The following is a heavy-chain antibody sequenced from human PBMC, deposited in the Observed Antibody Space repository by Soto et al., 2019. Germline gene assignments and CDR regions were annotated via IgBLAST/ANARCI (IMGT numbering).Heavy chain of an antibody. V-gene: IGHV4-34*01. D-gene: IGHD1-1*01. CDR2: INHSGST. Sequence: LSLTCAVYGGSFIGYYWSWIRQPPGKGLEWIGEINHSGSTNYNPSLKSRVTISVDTSKNQFSLKLSSVTAADTAVYYCASLGWNDVRYFDYWGQGTLVTVSS. CDR1: GGSFIGYY. CDR3: ASLGWNDVRYFDY. J-gene: IGHJ4*02.